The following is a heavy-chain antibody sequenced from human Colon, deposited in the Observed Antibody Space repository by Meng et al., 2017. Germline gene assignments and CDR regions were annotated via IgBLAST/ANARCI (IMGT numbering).Heavy chain of an antibody. CDR3: ARRLYSRPPGGFDS. CDR1: GASLSSSSYY. J-gene: IGHJ4*02. CDR2: IYFSGTT. Sequence: GSLRLSCTVSGASLSSSSYYWGWIRQPPGKGLEWIGTIYFSGTTYYSPSLNSRVTISLDTSKNQFSLNLSSVTAADTAIYYCARRLYSRPPGGFDSWGQGTLVTVSS. D-gene: IGHD1-26*01. V-gene: IGHV4-39*07.